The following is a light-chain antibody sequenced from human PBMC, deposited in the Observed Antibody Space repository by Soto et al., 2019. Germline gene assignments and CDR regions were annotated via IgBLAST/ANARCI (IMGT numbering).Light chain of an antibody. J-gene: IGKJ1*01. Sequence: IVVRQSPATVSAFTGARAPLSCWASQSVSTYFAWYQQKPGQAPRLLIYDASNRATGIPARFSGSGSGTDFTLTISSLEPEDFAVYYCPQRTILPCTSGQGTKADIK. CDR2: DAS. CDR3: PQRTILPCT. CDR1: QSVSTY. V-gene: IGKV3-11*01.